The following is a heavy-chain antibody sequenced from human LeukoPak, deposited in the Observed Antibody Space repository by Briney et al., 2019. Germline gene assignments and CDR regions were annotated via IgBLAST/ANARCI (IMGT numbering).Heavy chain of an antibody. CDR2: IFPSDSYT. CDR1: GYSFTSYW. Sequence: GESLKISCKGSGYSFTSYWISWVRQMPGKGLEWMGRIFPSDSYTNYRPSFQGHVTISADKSISTAYLQWSSLKASDTAMYYCARYYYDSSGYWYYFDYWGQGTLVTVSS. V-gene: IGHV5-10-1*01. D-gene: IGHD3-22*01. CDR3: ARYYYDSSGYWYYFDY. J-gene: IGHJ4*02.